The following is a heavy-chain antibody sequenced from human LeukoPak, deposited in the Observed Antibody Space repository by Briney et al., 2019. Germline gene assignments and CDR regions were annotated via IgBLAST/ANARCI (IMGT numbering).Heavy chain of an antibody. CDR3: ARDDSSGYPPRGFDI. CDR1: GYTFTSYY. Sequence: ASVKVSCKASGYTFTSYYMHWVRQAPGQGLEWMGIINPSGGSTSYAQKFQGRVTMTRDTSTSTVYMELSSLRSEDTAVYYCARDDSSGYPPRGFDIWGQGTMVTVSS. CDR2: INPSGGST. V-gene: IGHV1-46*01. J-gene: IGHJ3*02. D-gene: IGHD3-22*01.